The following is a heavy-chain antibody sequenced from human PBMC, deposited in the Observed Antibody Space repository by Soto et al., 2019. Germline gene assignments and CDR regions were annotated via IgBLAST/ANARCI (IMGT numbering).Heavy chain of an antibody. CDR2: IYYSGST. D-gene: IGHD6-19*01. J-gene: IGHJ5*02. CDR3: AREGYSSGWYYNWFDP. V-gene: IGHV4-61*01. CDR1: GGSVSSGSYY. Sequence: LSLTCTVSGGSVSSGSYYWSCIRQPPGKGLEWIGYIYYSGSTNYNPSLKSRVTISVDTSKNQFSLKLSSVTAADTAVYYCAREGYSSGWYYNWFDPWGQGTLVTVSS.